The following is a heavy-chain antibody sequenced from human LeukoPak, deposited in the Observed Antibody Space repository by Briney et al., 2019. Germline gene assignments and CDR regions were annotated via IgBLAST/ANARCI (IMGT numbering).Heavy chain of an antibody. Sequence: GGSLRLSCAASGFTVSSNYMSWVRQAPGKGLEWVSAISGSGGSTYYADSVKGRFTISRDNSKNTLYLQMNSLRAEDTAVYYCAKDMAEVAVAGTDYWGQGTLVTVSS. V-gene: IGHV3-23*01. J-gene: IGHJ4*02. CDR1: GFTVSSNY. CDR2: ISGSGGST. D-gene: IGHD6-19*01. CDR3: AKDMAEVAVAGTDY.